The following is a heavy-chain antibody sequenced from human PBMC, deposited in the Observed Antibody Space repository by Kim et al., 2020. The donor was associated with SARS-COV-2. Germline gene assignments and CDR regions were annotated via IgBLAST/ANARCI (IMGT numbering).Heavy chain of an antibody. CDR2: IYYTGST. Sequence: SETLSLTCTVSGGSISSYYWSWIRQPPGKGLEWIGYIYYTGSTNYNPSLKSRVTISVDTSKNRFSLRLSSVTAADTAVYYCARFNYYGSGSTDYWGQGTLVTVSS. CDR3: ARFNYYGSGSTDY. CDR1: GGSISSYY. V-gene: IGHV4-59*08. D-gene: IGHD3-10*01. J-gene: IGHJ4*02.